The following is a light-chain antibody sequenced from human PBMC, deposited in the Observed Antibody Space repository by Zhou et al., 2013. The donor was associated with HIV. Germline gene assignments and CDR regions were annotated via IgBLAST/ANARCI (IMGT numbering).Light chain of an antibody. CDR2: AAS. CDR1: QAISNS. V-gene: IGKV1-NL1*01. Sequence: DIQMTQSPSSLSASVGDRVTITCRASQAISNSLAWYQQKPGKAPKLLLYAASRLESGVPSRFSGRGSGTDYTLTITSLQPEDFATYYCQQFYIIPWTFGHGTKVEIK. CDR3: QQFYIIPWT. J-gene: IGKJ1*01.